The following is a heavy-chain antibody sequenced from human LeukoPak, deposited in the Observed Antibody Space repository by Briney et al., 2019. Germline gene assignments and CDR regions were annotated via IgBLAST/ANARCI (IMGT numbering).Heavy chain of an antibody. D-gene: IGHD2-2*01. Sequence: GGSLRLSCAASGFTFSSYWMHWVRQAPGKGLVWVSRINSDGSSTSYADSVKGRFTISRDNAKNTLYLQMNSLRAEDTAVYYCAKTRPIVVVPAAMSGDFDYWGQGTLVTVSS. J-gene: IGHJ4*02. V-gene: IGHV3-74*01. CDR1: GFTFSSYW. CDR3: AKTRPIVVVPAAMSGDFDY. CDR2: INSDGSST.